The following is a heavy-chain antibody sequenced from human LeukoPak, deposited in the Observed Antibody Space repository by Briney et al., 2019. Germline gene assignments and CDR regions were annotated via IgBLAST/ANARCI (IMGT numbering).Heavy chain of an antibody. Sequence: RSGGSLRLSCAASGFTFSSYAMHWVRQAPGKGLEWVAVISYDGSNKYYADSVKGRFTISRDNSENTLYLEMNSLRAEDTAIYYCAKGRSGSYSPTWDYWGQGTLVTVSS. CDR1: GFTFSSYA. CDR2: ISYDGSNK. V-gene: IGHV3-30-3*01. J-gene: IGHJ4*02. CDR3: AKGRSGSYSPTWDY. D-gene: IGHD1-26*01.